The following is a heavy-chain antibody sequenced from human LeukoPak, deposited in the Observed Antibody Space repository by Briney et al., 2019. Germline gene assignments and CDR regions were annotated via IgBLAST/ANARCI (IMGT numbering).Heavy chain of an antibody. CDR1: GFTFSIYN. CDR3: ARDWFHAIDY. D-gene: IGHD2/OR15-2a*01. J-gene: IGHJ4*02. CDR2: IRSDGSDT. Sequence: GGSLRLSCAASGFTFSIYNMNWVRQAPGKGLVWVSRIRSDGSDTRYAESVKGRFTISRDNAKNTLYLQMNSLRAEDTAVYYCARDWFHAIDYWGQGTLVTVSS. V-gene: IGHV3-74*01.